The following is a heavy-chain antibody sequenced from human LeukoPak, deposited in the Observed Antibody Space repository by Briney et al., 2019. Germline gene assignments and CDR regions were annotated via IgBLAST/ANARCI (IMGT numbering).Heavy chain of an antibody. D-gene: IGHD3-10*01. CDR1: GGTFSGYA. J-gene: IGHJ4*02. V-gene: IGHV1-69*05. CDR3: ARDYYGSGSTGY. Sequence: ASVKVSCKASGGTFSGYAISWVRQAPGQGLEWMGGIIPIFGTANYAQKFQGRVTITTDESTSTAYMELSSLRSEDTAVYYCARDYYGSGSTGYWGQGTLVTVSS. CDR2: IIPIFGTA.